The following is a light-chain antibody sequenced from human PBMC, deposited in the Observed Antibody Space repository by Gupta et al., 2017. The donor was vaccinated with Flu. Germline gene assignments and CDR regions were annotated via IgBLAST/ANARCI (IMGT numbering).Light chain of an antibody. V-gene: IGLV1-44*01. CDR2: SNN. CDR3: AAWDDSLNGPLYV. Sequence: QSVLTQPPSASGTPGQRVNISCSGSSSNIGSNTVNWYQQPPGTAPKLLIYSNNQRPSGVPDRFSGSKSGTSASLAISGLQSEDEADYYCAAWDDSLNGPLYVFGTGTKVTVL. CDR1: SSNIGSNT. J-gene: IGLJ1*01.